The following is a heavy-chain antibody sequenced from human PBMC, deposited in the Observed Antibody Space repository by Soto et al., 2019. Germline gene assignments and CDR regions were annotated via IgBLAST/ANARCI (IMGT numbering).Heavy chain of an antibody. J-gene: IGHJ5*02. CDR3: ARIIVGVTVDL. Sequence: LSLTCTVSGDSVSSDSYFWTWIRQPPGKGLEWIAYISYTGDTNYNPSLKSRVTISVDTSTNQFFLTLTSMTAADTAVYFCARIIVGVTVDLWGQGSLVTVSS. D-gene: IGHD1-26*01. CDR1: GDSVSSDSYF. CDR2: ISYTGDT. V-gene: IGHV4-61*01.